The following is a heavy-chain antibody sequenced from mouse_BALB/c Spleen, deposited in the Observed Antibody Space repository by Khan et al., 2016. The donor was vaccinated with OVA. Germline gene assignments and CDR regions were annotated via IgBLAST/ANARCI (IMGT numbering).Heavy chain of an antibody. CDR1: GYTFADDE. CDR3: RRSDDVGWFVY. CDR2: IDPGTGGT. Sequence: QVQLQQSGAELVRPGASVTLSCKASGYTFADDEMHWVKQTPVHGLVWIVAIDPGTGGTAYNEKLKGKATLTADKSSSTAYMEIRSMTSEDSAVYYCRRSDDVGWFVYWGQGTLVTVSA. V-gene: IGHV1-15*01. D-gene: IGHD2-3*01. J-gene: IGHJ3*01.